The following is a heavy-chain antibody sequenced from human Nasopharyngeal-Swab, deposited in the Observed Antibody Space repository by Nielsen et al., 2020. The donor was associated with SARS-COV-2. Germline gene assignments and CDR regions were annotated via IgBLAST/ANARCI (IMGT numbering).Heavy chain of an antibody. V-gene: IGHV1-69*13. CDR2: IIPIFGTA. J-gene: IGHJ5*02. CDR3: ARNPGYYDFWSGYPNWFDP. Sequence: SVKVSCKASGGTFSSYAISWVRQAPGRGLEWMGGIIPIFGTANYAQKFQGRVTITADESTSTAYMELSSLRSEDTAVYYCARNPGYYDFWSGYPNWFDPWGQGTLVTVSS. D-gene: IGHD3-3*01. CDR1: GGTFSSYA.